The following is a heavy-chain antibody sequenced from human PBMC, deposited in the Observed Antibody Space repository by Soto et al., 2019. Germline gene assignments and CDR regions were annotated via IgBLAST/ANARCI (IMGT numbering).Heavy chain of an antibody. J-gene: IGHJ6*02. D-gene: IGHD1-1*01. CDR2: INHDGST. Sequence: SETLSLTCAVYGGSFSGYYWNWIRQPPGKGLEWIGDINHDGSTNYTPSLKSRVAISLDTSKNQLSLRLSSVTAADTAMYYCARGYTTYGMDVWGRLTTVTVPS. CDR1: GGSFSGYY. V-gene: IGHV4-34*01. CDR3: ARGYTTYGMDV.